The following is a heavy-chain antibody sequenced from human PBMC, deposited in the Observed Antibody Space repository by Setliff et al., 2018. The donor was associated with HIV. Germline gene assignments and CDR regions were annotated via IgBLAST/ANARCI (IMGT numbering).Heavy chain of an antibody. J-gene: IGHJ4*02. D-gene: IGHD6-13*01. CDR1: GGSISSSSSY. CDR3: ASQGIALREHDY. V-gene: IGHV4-39*01. Sequence: SETLSLTCTVSGGSISSSSSYWGWIRQSPGKGLEWIGSIYHSGNTYYNPSLKSRVTISADTSKNQFSLKLSSVTAADTAVYFCASQGIALREHDYWGQGTLVTVSS. CDR2: IYHSGNT.